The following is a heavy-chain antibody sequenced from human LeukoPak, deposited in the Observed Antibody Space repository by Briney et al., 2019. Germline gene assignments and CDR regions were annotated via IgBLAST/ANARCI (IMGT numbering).Heavy chain of an antibody. CDR3: ARVHYGSGSLYYYYYYMNV. CDR2: IYYSGST. Sequence: KASETLSLTCTVSGGSISSDDYYWSWIRQPPGKGLEWIGYIYYSGSTYYNPSLKSRVTISVGTSKNQFSLKLSSVTAADTAVYYCARVHYGSGSLYYYYYYMNVWGKGTTVTVSS. CDR1: GGSISSDDYY. D-gene: IGHD3-10*01. J-gene: IGHJ6*03. V-gene: IGHV4-30-4*08.